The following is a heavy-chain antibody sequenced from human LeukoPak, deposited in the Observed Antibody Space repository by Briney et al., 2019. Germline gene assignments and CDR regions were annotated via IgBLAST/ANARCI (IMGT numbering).Heavy chain of an antibody. CDR2: ISGSGGST. V-gene: IGHV3-23*01. J-gene: IGHJ6*03. CDR3: AKAPIYYYMDV. CDR1: GFTFSNYA. Sequence: GGSLRLSCADSGFTFSNYAMSWVRQAPGKELEWVSAISGSGGSTYYADSVKGRFTISRDNSKNTLYLQMNSLRAEDTAVYYCAKAPIYYYMDVWGKGTTVTVSS.